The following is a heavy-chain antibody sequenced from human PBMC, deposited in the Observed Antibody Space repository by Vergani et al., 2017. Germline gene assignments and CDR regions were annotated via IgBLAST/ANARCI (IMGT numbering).Heavy chain of an antibody. D-gene: IGHD2-21*01. V-gene: IGHV4-38-2*01. CDR2: IHNRGKT. CDR3: ARSQGDYWYFEL. Sequence: QVRMEESGPGLVKPSETLSLTCSVSGYSIGRGFNWAWLPQSPGEGLQWLTSIHNRGKTYHNPSLKSRVSVSLDTSKSRFSLNLTSVAATDSAVYYCARSQGDYWYFELWGPGSLVTVSS. CDR1: GYSIGRGFN. J-gene: IGHJ2*01.